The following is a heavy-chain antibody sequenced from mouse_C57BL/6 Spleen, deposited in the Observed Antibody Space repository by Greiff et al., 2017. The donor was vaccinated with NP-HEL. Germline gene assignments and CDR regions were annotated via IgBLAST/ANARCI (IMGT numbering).Heavy chain of an antibody. CDR3: ARDGEFYYLDY. CDR1: GYSITSGYY. Sequence: DVQLQESGPGLVNPSQSLSLTCSVTGYSITSGYYWNWIRQFPGNKLEWMSSISYDGSNNYNPSLKNRISITRDTSKNQFFLKLNSVTTEDTATYYCARDGEFYYLDYWGQGTTLTVSS. J-gene: IGHJ2*01. CDR2: ISYDGSN. V-gene: IGHV3-6*01.